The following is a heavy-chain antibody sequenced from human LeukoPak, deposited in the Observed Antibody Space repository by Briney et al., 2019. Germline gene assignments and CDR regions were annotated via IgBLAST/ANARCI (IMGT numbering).Heavy chain of an antibody. CDR3: ACASGNYYNGNYFDY. Sequence: GASVKVSCKASGYTFTGYNMHWVRQAPGQGLEWMGWINANSGGTNYAQKFQGRVTMTRATSISTAFMELSRLSSDDTAVYYCACASGNYYNGNYFDYWGQGTLVTVSS. CDR1: GYTFTGYN. J-gene: IGHJ4*02. D-gene: IGHD3-10*01. V-gene: IGHV1-2*02. CDR2: INANSGGT.